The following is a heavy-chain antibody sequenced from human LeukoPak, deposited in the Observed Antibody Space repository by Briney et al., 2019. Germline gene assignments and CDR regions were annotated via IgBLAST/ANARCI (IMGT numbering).Heavy chain of an antibody. Sequence: PGGSLRLSCAASGFTFSDYYMNWIRQAPGKGLEWVSYISGSGSSTIFYADSVKGRFTISRDNAKNSLYLQMNSLRAEDTAVYYCARASGTGNYWGQGTLVTVSS. CDR2: ISGSGSSTI. V-gene: IGHV3-11*04. CDR3: ARASGTGNY. J-gene: IGHJ4*02. D-gene: IGHD6-13*01. CDR1: GFTFSDYY.